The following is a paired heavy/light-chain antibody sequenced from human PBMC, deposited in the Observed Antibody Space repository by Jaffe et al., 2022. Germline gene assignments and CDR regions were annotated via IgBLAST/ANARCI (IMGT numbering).Heavy chain of an antibody. V-gene: IGHV3-48*03. CDR2: ISSSGSTI. CDR1: GFTFSSYE. CDR3: ARVERYVWGSYRYLGYYFDY. Sequence: EVQLVESGGGLVQPGGSLRLSCAASGFTFSSYEMNWVRQAPGKGLEWVSYISSSGSTIYYADSVKGRFTISRDNAKNSLYLQMNSLRAEDTAVYYCARVERYVWGSYRYLGYYFDYWGQGTLVTVSS. D-gene: IGHD3-16*02. J-gene: IGHJ4*02.
Light chain of an antibody. Sequence: EIVLTQSPGTLSLSPGERATLSCRASQSVSSSYLAWYQQKPGQAPRLLIYGASSRATGIPDRFSGSGSGTDFTLTISRLEPEDFAVYYCQQYGSSLFTFGQGTRLEIK. CDR2: GAS. J-gene: IGKJ5*01. CDR3: QQYGSSLFT. CDR1: QSVSSSY. V-gene: IGKV3-20*01.